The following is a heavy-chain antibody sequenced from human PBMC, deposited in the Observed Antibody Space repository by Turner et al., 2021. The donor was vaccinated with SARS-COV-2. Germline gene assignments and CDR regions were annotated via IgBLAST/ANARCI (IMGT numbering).Heavy chain of an antibody. V-gene: IGHV1-46*01. CDR3: ASSLPAPGGVPGRLNY. J-gene: IGHJ4*02. CDR2: INPSGGST. Sequence: QVQLVQSGAEVEKPGASVKVSCKPSGYTFTSFYMHWVRQAPGQGLEWMGIINPSGGSTNYAQKFQGRVTMTRDTSTSTVYMELSSLRSEDTAVYYCASSLPAPGGVPGRLNYWGQGALVTVSS. CDR1: GYTFTSFY. D-gene: IGHD2-8*02.